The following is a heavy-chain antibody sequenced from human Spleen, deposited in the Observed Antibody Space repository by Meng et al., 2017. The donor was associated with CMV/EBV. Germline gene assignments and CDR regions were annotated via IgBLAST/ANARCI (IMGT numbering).Heavy chain of an antibody. V-gene: IGHV1-46*01. CDR3: ASPASGSYQFDY. CDR2: INPSGGST. CDR1: GYTFTSYD. J-gene: IGHJ4*02. D-gene: IGHD1-26*01. Sequence: KASGYTFTSYDINWVRQATGQGLEWMGIINPSGGSTSYAQKFQGRVTMTRDTSTSTVYMELSSLRSEDTAVYYCASPASGSYQFDYWGQGTLVTVSS.